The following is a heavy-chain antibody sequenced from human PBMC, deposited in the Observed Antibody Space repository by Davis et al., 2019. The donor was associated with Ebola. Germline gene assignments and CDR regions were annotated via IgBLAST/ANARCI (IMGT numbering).Heavy chain of an antibody. V-gene: IGHV3-30*03. Sequence: GGSLRLSCAASGFTFSSYGIHWVRQAPGKGLEWAAVVSYDGNNEYYADSVKGRFTISRDNYKNTVYLQMNSLRADDTAVYYCTTPGGQDSGYDVFDIWGQGTMVTVSS. D-gene: IGHD5-12*01. CDR2: VSYDGNNE. CDR3: TTPGGQDSGYDVFDI. CDR1: GFTFSSYG. J-gene: IGHJ3*02.